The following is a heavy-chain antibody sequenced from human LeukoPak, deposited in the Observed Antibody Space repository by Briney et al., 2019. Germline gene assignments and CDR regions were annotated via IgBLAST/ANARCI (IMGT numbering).Heavy chain of an antibody. CDR1: GYTFTSYD. D-gene: IGHD3-9*01. J-gene: IGHJ5*02. V-gene: IGHV1-8*01. Sequence: ASVKVSCKASGYTFTSYDIKWVRQATGQGLEWMGWMNPNSGNTGYAQKFQGRVTMTRNTSISTAYMELSSLRSEDTAVYYCARGTSLRYFDWLSRRAFDPWGQGTLVTVSS. CDR2: MNPNSGNT. CDR3: ARGTSLRYFDWLSRRAFDP.